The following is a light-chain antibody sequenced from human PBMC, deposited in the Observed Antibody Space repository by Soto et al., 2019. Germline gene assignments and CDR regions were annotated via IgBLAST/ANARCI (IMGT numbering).Light chain of an antibody. CDR2: GAS. CDR1: QDVGKW. V-gene: IGKV1-12*01. J-gene: IGKJ1*01. Sequence: DIQMTQSPPSVSASVGDRVTITCRASQDVGKWLAWYQQKPGKAPTLLIHGASSLQSGVPPRYSGSGYGTDFTLTISSLQSEDFAFYYCQQFHYWWTFGQGTKVDIK. CDR3: QQFHYWWT.